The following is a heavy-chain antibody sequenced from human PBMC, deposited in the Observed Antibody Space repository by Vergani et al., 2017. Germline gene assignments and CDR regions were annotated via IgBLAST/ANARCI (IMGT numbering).Heavy chain of an antibody. Sequence: QVQLVQSGAEVKKPGSSVKVSCKASGGTFSSYTISWVRQAPGQGLEWMGRIIPILGIANYAQKFQGRVTITADKSTSTAYMELSSLRSEDTAVYYCASFCSSTSCFYFDYLGQGTLVTVSS. D-gene: IGHD2-2*01. J-gene: IGHJ4*02. CDR2: IIPILGIA. CDR1: GGTFSSYT. CDR3: ASFCSSTSCFYFDY. V-gene: IGHV1-69*02.